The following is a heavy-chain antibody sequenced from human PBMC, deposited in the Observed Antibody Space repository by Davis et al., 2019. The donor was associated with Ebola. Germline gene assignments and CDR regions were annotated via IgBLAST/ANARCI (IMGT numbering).Heavy chain of an antibody. Sequence: AASVKVSCKASGGTFSSYGISWVRQAPGQGLEWMGGIIPIFGTTFYAQNFQGRVTITADESTSTAYMELSSLRSEDTAVYSCAREVVGATTRRFDYWGQGTLVTVSS. CDR1: GGTFSSYG. CDR2: IIPIFGTT. J-gene: IGHJ4*02. CDR3: AREVVGATTRRFDY. D-gene: IGHD1-26*01. V-gene: IGHV1-69*13.